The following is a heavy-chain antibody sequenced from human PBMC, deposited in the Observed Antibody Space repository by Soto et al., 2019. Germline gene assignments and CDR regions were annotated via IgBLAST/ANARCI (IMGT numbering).Heavy chain of an antibody. Sequence: QVQLQESGPGLVKPSQPLSLTCTVSGGSISSGGYYWSWIRQHPGKGLGWIGYIYYSGSTYYNPSLKSRVTISVDTSKNQFSLKLSSVTAADTAVYYCAARDKVSGSYSKRDYYYYYMDVWGKGTTVTVSS. CDR1: GGSISSGGYY. V-gene: IGHV4-31*03. CDR2: IYYSGST. D-gene: IGHD3-10*01. CDR3: AARDKVSGSYSKRDYYYYYMDV. J-gene: IGHJ6*03.